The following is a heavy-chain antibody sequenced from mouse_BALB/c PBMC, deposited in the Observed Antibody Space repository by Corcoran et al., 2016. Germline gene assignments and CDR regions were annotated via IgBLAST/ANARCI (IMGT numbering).Heavy chain of an antibody. CDR2: ISYDGSN. CDR3: ARDYAMDY. V-gene: IGHV3-6*02. J-gene: IGHJ4*01. CDR1: GYSITSGYY. Sequence: DVQLQASGPGLVKPSQSLSLTCSVTGYSITSGYYWNWIRQFPGNKLEWMGYISYDGSNNYNPSLKNRISITRDTSKNQFFLKLNSVTTEDTATYYCARDYAMDYWCQGTAVTVSS.